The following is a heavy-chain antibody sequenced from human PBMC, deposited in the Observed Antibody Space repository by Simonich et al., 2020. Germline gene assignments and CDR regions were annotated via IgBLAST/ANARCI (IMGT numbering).Heavy chain of an antibody. V-gene: IGHV3-53*01. Sequence: EVQLLESGGGLVQPGGSLRLSCAASGFTVSSNYMSWVRQAPGKGLGWVSVIYSGGSTYYADSVKGRFTISRDNSKNTLYLQINSLRAEDTAVYYCARWTATGYYFDYWGQGTLVTVSS. CDR3: ARWTATGYYFDY. CDR1: GFTVSSNY. J-gene: IGHJ4*02. CDR2: IYSGGST. D-gene: IGHD1-1*01.